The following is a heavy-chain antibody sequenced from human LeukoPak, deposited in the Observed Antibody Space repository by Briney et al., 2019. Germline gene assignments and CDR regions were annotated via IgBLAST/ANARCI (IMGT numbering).Heavy chain of an antibody. D-gene: IGHD2-2*01. CDR2: IIPILGIA. CDR1: GCTFTSYA. J-gene: IGHJ4*02. Sequence: SETLSCKASGCTFTSYAISWVRQAPGQGLEWVGRIIPILGIANYAQKCQGRVTITADKSTSTAYRELSSLRSEDTAGYYCGSGNKSTSFYFDYWGQGTLVTVSS. V-gene: IGHV1-69*04. CDR3: GSGNKSTSFYFDY.